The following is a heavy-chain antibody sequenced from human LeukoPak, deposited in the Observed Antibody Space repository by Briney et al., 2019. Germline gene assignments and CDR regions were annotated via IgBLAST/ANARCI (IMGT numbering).Heavy chain of an antibody. CDR2: INHSGST. CDR1: GGSFSGYY. J-gene: IGHJ6*03. CDR3: ARGYRRGYSGYDYYYYYYMDV. D-gene: IGHD5-12*01. Sequence: SETLSLTCAVYGGSFSGYYWSCIRQPPGKGLEWIGEINHSGSTNYNPSLKSRVTISVDTSKNQFSLNLRSVTAADTAVYHCARGYRRGYSGYDYYYYYYMDVWGKGTTVTVSS. V-gene: IGHV4-34*01.